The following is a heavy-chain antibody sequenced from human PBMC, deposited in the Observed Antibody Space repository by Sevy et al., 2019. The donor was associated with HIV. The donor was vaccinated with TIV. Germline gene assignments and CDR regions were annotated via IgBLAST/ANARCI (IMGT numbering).Heavy chain of an antibody. D-gene: IGHD3-22*01. CDR1: GDSVSSNSAA. Sequence: QSQTLSLTCAISGDSVSSNSAAWNWIRQSPSRGLEWLGRTYYRSKWYNDYAVSVKSRITINPDTSKNQFSLQLNSVTPEDTAVYYCARDRVNTAGEYYYDSSGSQGAFDIWGQGTMVTVSS. V-gene: IGHV6-1*01. CDR3: ARDRVNTAGEYYYDSSGSQGAFDI. CDR2: TYYRSKWYN. J-gene: IGHJ3*02.